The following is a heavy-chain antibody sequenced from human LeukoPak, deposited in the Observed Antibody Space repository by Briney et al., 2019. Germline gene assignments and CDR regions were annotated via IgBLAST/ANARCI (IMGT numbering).Heavy chain of an antibody. Sequence: PSETLSLTCTVSGGSISSTSYYWGWIRQPPGKGLEWIGSMYYSGSTNYNPSLKSRVTISVDTSKNQFSLKLSSVTAADTAVYYCARHGNIVVVPAAPAPPQGYYFDYWGQGTLVTVSS. V-gene: IGHV4-39*01. CDR3: ARHGNIVVVPAAPAPPQGYYFDY. D-gene: IGHD2-2*01. J-gene: IGHJ4*02. CDR2: MYYSGST. CDR1: GGSISSTSYY.